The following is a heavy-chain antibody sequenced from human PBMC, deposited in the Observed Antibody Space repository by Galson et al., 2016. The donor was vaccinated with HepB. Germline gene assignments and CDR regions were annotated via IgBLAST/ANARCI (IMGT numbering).Heavy chain of an antibody. CDR1: GFTFTNYA. CDR3: AKDHLTVTPPRLFDY. D-gene: IGHD4-17*01. J-gene: IGHJ4*02. Sequence: SLRLSCAASGFTFTNYAMSWVRQAPGKGLEWVSGITAGGDTTYYADSVEGRFTISRDNSKNTLFLQMNSLRAEDTAVYYCAKDHLTVTPPRLFDYWGQGTLVTVSS. CDR2: ITAGGDTT. V-gene: IGHV3-23*01.